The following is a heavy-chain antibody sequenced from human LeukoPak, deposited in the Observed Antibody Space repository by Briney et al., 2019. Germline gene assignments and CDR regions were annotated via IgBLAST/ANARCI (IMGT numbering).Heavy chain of an antibody. CDR1: GFTFSSYA. CDR3: AKDPSDLGGSGSNNYFDC. D-gene: IGHD3-10*01. CDR2: ITYSSGYT. J-gene: IGHJ4*02. V-gene: IGHV3-23*01. Sequence: TGGSLRLSCAASGFTFSSYAMTWVRQAPGKGLEWVSGITYSSGYTYYADSVKGRFTISRDSSRNTLYLQMNSLRAEDTAVYYCAKDPSDLGGSGSNNYFDCWGQGTLVTVSS.